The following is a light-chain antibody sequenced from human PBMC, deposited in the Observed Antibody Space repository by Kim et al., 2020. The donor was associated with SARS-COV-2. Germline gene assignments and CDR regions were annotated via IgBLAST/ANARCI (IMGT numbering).Light chain of an antibody. CDR1: SSNIGNNV. J-gene: IGLJ2*01. CDR3: AAWDDSLNGVI. CDR2: YDD. V-gene: IGLV1-36*01. Sequence: ELTQPPSVSEAPRQRVTISCSGSSSNIGNNVVNWYQQLPGKAPKLLIYYDDLLPSGVSDRFSGSKSGTSASLAISGLQSEDEADYYCAAWDDSLNGVIFGGGTQLTVL.